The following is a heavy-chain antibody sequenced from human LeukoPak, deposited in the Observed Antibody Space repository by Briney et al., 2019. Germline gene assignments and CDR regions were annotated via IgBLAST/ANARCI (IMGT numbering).Heavy chain of an antibody. CDR2: IRSKAYGGTT. V-gene: IGHV3-49*03. Sequence: GGSLRLSCAASGFTFSSYAMSWFRQAPGKGLERVGFIRSKAYGGTTEYAASVKGRFTISRDDSKSIAYLQMNSLKTEDTAVYYCTRDSPIVVVPAAITQGSRYYYYGMDVWGQGTTVTVSS. CDR3: TRDSPIVVVPAAITQGSRYYYYGMDV. J-gene: IGHJ6*02. D-gene: IGHD2-2*02. CDR1: GFTFSSYA.